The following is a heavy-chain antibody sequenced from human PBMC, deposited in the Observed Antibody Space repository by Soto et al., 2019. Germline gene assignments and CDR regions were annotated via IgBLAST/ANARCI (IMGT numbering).Heavy chain of an antibody. V-gene: IGHV4-30-4*01. Sequence: SETLSLTCTVSGGSISSGDYYWSWIRQPPGKGLEWIGYIYHSGSTNYNPSLKSRVTISVDTSKNQFSLKLSSVTAADTAVYYCARSWYDAFDIWGQGTMVTVSS. D-gene: IGHD2-15*01. CDR2: IYHSGST. J-gene: IGHJ3*02. CDR1: GGSISSGDYY. CDR3: ARSWYDAFDI.